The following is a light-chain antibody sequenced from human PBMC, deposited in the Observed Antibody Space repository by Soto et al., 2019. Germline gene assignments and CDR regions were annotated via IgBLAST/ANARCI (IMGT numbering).Light chain of an antibody. CDR3: QQNYGTPGT. CDR2: GAN. J-gene: IGKJ1*01. V-gene: IGKV1-39*01. CDR1: QSISRY. Sequence: GDRITITCRSSQSISRYLNWYQQRPGTAPKVLIFGANSLQSGVPSRFSGSGSGTEFTLTISSLQPEDFATYYCQQNYGTPGTFGQGTKVDTK.